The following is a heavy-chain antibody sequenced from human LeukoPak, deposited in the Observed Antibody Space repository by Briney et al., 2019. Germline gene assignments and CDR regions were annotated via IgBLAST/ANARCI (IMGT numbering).Heavy chain of an antibody. CDR1: GFTFSSYE. Sequence: GGSLRLSCAASGFTFSSYEMNWVRQAPGKGLEWVSYISSSGSTIYYADSVKGRFTISRDNAKNSLYLQMNSLRAEDTAVYYCARESPYDSSGYYMGKGGYWGQGTLVTVSS. D-gene: IGHD3-22*01. CDR2: ISSSGSTI. J-gene: IGHJ4*02. V-gene: IGHV3-48*03. CDR3: ARESPYDSSGYYMGKGGY.